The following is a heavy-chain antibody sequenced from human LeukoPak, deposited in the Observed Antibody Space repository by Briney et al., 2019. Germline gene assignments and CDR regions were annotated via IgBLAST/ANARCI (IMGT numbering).Heavy chain of an antibody. CDR2: IHYSGST. D-gene: IGHD3-10*01. J-gene: IGHJ6*02. CDR1: GGSISSYY. CDR3: ARGWFGELSRMDV. Sequence: SETLSLTCTVSGGSISSYYWSWIRQPPGKGLEWIGYIHYSGSTNHNPSLKSRVTISVDTSKNQFSLKLSPVTAADTAVYYCARGWFGELSRMDVWGQGTTVTVSS. V-gene: IGHV4-59*01.